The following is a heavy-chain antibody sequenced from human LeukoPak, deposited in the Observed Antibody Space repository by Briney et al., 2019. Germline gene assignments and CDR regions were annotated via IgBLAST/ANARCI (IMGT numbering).Heavy chain of an antibody. D-gene: IGHD1-14*01. CDR1: GYTFIGYY. Sequence: ASVKVSCKASGYTFIGYYMHWVRQAPGQGLERMGWISTYSDNANYAQNLQGRVTMTTDTSTTTAYLELRSLRSDDTAVYYCARTTAWARTKFGYWGPGTPGTRSS. V-gene: IGHV1-18*04. J-gene: IGHJ4*02. CDR2: ISTYSDNA. CDR3: ARTTAWARTKFGY.